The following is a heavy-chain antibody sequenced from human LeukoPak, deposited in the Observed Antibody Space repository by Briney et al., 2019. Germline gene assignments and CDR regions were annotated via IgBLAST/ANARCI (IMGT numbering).Heavy chain of an antibody. CDR2: ISSSSSTI. CDR1: GFTFSSYS. D-gene: IGHD5-24*01. V-gene: IGHV3-48*01. CDR3: AREGAEMATINYFDY. J-gene: IGHJ4*02. Sequence: GGSLRLSCAASGFTFSSYSMNWVRQAPGKGLEWVSYISSSSSTIYYADSVKGRFTISRDNSKNTLYLQMNSLRAEDTAVYYCAREGAEMATINYFDYWGQGTLVTVSS.